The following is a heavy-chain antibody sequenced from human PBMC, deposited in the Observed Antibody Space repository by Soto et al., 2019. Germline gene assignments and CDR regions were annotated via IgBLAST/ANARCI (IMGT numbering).Heavy chain of an antibody. CDR1: AFTVSSNY. J-gene: IGHJ4*02. CDR2: IYSGGTT. D-gene: IGHD3-10*01. V-gene: IGHV3-66*01. Sequence: PGGSLRLSCAASAFTVSSNYMSWVRQAPGKGLGWVSVIYSGGTTHYADSVKGRFTISRDNSKNTLYLQMDSLRADDTAVYYCARVVRGTYYFDYWGQGTPVTVSS. CDR3: ARVVRGTYYFDY.